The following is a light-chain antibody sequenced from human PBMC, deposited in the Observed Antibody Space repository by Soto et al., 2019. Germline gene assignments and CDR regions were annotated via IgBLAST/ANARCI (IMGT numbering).Light chain of an antibody. CDR1: SSNIGAGYY. CDR2: GNS. Sequence: QSVLTQPPSVSGAPGQRVTISCTGSSSNIGAGYYVHWYQQLPGTAPKLLIYGNSNRPSGVPDRFSGSKSGTSASLAITGLQAEDEADYYCQSYDSSLSGVVFGGGTKLTVI. J-gene: IGLJ2*01. V-gene: IGLV1-40*01. CDR3: QSYDSSLSGVV.